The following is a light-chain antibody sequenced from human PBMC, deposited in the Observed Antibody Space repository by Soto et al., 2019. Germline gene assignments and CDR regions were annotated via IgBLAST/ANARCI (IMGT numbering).Light chain of an antibody. CDR2: DVT. Sequence: QSALTQPRSVSGSPGQSVAISCTGTSSDVGGYNYVSWYQQHPRKVPKLIIYDVTKRPPGVPDRFSGSKSGNTASLTISGLQAEDEADYSCCSNAGSYTGVFGGGTKLTAL. V-gene: IGLV2-11*01. J-gene: IGLJ3*02. CDR3: CSNAGSYTGV. CDR1: SSDVGGYNY.